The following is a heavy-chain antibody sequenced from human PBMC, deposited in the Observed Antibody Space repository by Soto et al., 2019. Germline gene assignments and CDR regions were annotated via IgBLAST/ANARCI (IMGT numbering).Heavy chain of an antibody. Sequence: PGGSLRLSCAASGFSFSSNWMHWVRQAPGKGLVWVSRINTDGSSTSYPDSVKGRFTISRDNAKNTLYLQMNSLRAEDTAVYYCARDTADSSGYYGGFDYWGQGTLVTVSS. CDR3: ARDTADSSGYYGGFDY. J-gene: IGHJ4*02. CDR2: INTDGSST. D-gene: IGHD3-22*01. V-gene: IGHV3-74*01. CDR1: GFSFSSNW.